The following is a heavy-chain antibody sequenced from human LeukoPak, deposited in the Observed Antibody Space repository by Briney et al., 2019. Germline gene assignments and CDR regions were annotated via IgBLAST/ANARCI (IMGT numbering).Heavy chain of an antibody. J-gene: IGHJ6*02. V-gene: IGHV3-53*01. CDR1: GFTFNSYA. CDR2: IYSGGST. Sequence: GGSLRLSCAASGFTFNSYAMTWVRQAPGKGLEWVSVIYSGGSTYYADSVKGRFTISRDNSKNTLYLQMNSLRAEDTAVYYCARELGYCSGASCYFKYYGMDVWGQGTTVTVSS. D-gene: IGHD2-15*01. CDR3: ARELGYCSGASCYFKYYGMDV.